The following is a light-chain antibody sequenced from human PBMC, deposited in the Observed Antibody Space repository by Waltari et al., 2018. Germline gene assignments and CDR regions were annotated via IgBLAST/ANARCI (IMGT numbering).Light chain of an antibody. CDR1: QSVNEY. Sequence: EIVLTQSPATLSLSPGERATLSCRASQSVNEYLAWYQQIPGQAPRLLIYDASNRATGIPARFSGSGSGTDFTFTISSREPEDFAIYYCHVRSNWPPVTFGGGTKVEIK. CDR3: HVRSNWPPVT. J-gene: IGKJ4*01. CDR2: DAS. V-gene: IGKV3-11*01.